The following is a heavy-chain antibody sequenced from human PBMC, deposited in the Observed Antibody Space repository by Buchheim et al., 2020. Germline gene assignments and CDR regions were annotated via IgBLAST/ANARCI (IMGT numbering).Heavy chain of an antibody. CDR2: ISSSGSTI. CDR3: ARYYYGSGSYLYYYYGMDV. J-gene: IGHJ6*02. CDR1: GFTFSSYE. Sequence: EVQLVESGGGLVQPGGSLRLSCAASGFTFSSYEMNWVRQAPGKGLEWVSYISSSGSTIYYADSVKGRFTISRDHAKNSLYLQMNSLRAEDTAVYYCARYYYGSGSYLYYYYGMDVWGQGTT. D-gene: IGHD3-10*01. V-gene: IGHV3-48*03.